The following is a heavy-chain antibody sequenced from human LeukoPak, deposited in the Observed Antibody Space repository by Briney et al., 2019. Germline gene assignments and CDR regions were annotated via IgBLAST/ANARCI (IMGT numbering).Heavy chain of an antibody. J-gene: IGHJ6*03. CDR2: IRYDGSNK. CDR3: ARGPRYYYDSSGYKFYYYYMDV. CDR1: GFTFSSYG. Sequence: GGSLRLSCAASGFTFSSYGMHWVRQAPGKGLEWVAFIRYDGSNKYYADSVKGRFTISRDNSKNTLYLQMNSLRAEDTALYYCARGPRYYYDSSGYKFYYYYMDVWGKGTTVTVSS. D-gene: IGHD3-22*01. V-gene: IGHV3-30*02.